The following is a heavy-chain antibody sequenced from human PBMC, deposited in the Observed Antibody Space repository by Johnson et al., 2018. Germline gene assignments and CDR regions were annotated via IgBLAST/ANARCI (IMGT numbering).Heavy chain of an antibody. V-gene: IGHV3-20*04. D-gene: IGHD4-17*01. J-gene: IGHJ3*02. CDR2: INWNGGSS. CDR1: GFSFEDYG. Sequence: VQLQESGGGVVRPGGSLRLSCAASGFSFEDYGMSWVRQAPGKGLEWVSGINWNGGSSGYGDSVKGRFTISRDNAKNSLYLQMNSLRAGAPALYFCAGELETAVTTWAFDIWGQGTLVIVS. CDR3: AGELETAVTTWAFDI.